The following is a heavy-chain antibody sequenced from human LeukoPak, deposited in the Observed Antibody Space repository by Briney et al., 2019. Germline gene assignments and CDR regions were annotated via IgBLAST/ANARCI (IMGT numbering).Heavy chain of an antibody. CDR2: IIAYNGNT. CDR3: ARQRWLRLSWFDP. Sequence: GASVNVSCKASGYTFTSYGISRVRQAPGQGLELMGWIIAYNGNTNYAQKLQGRVTMTTDTSTSTAYMELRSLRSDDTPVYYCARQRWLRLSWFDPWGQGTLVTVSS. V-gene: IGHV1-18*01. CDR1: GYTFTSYG. J-gene: IGHJ5*02. D-gene: IGHD5-12*01.